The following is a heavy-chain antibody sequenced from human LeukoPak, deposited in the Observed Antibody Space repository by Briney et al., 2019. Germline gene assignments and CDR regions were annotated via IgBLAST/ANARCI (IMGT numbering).Heavy chain of an antibody. CDR2: ISGSGNTM. V-gene: IGHV3-48*03. Sequence: GGSLRLSCVPSGFIFSDYEMNWVRQAPGKGLEYISYISGSGNTMNYADSVKGRFIISRDNAKNSLHLQMNSLRVEDTAFYYCAGDRPGTTYGFAHWGQGTLVSVSS. CDR1: GFIFSDYE. D-gene: IGHD1-14*01. J-gene: IGHJ5*02. CDR3: AGDRPGTTYGFAH.